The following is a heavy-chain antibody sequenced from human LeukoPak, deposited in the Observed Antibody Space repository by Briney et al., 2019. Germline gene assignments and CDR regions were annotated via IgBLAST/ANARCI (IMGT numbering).Heavy chain of an antibody. D-gene: IGHD2-2*01. V-gene: IGHV1-69*04. Sequence: SVKVSCKASGGTFSSYAISWVRQAPGQGLEWMGRIIPILGIANYAQKFQGRVTITADKSTSTAYMELSSLRSGDTAVYYCAREEVGVPADYWGQGTLVTVSS. J-gene: IGHJ4*02. CDR2: IIPILGIA. CDR1: GGTFSSYA. CDR3: AREEVGVPADY.